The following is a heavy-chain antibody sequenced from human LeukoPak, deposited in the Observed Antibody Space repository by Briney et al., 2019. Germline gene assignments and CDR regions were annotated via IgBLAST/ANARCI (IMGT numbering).Heavy chain of an antibody. CDR3: ARDSAGGPLDI. CDR2: ISSSSSYI. D-gene: IGHD3-10*01. J-gene: IGHJ3*02. V-gene: IGHV3-21*01. CDR1: GFTFSGYS. Sequence: GGSLRLSCAASGFTFSGYSMNWVRQAPGKGLEWVSSISSSSSYIYYADSVKGRFTISRDNAKNSLYLQMNSLRAEDTAVYYCARDSAGGPLDIWGQGTMVTVSS.